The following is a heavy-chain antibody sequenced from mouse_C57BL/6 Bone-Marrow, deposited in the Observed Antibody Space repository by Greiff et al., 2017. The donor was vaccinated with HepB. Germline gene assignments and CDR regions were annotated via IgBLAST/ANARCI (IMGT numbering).Heavy chain of an antibody. CDR1: GFTFSSYA. J-gene: IGHJ4*01. Sequence: EVKLEESGEGLVKPGGSLKLSCAASGFTFSSYAMSWVRQTPEKRLEWVAYISSGGDYIYYADTVKGRFTISRYNARNTLYLQMSSLKSEDTAMYYCTRPWSYAMDYWGQGTSVTVSS. CDR2: ISSGGDYI. V-gene: IGHV5-9-1*02. CDR3: TRPWSYAMDY.